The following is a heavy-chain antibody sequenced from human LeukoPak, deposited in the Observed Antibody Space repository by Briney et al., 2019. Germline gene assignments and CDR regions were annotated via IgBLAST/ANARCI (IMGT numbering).Heavy chain of an antibody. CDR2: TSSDGRSK. CDR3: ARGPKSQKQWLFSLFDP. V-gene: IGHV3-30*04. Sequence: GGSLRLSCAASGFTFSTYAMHWVRQAPGKGLEWVAITSSDGRSKFYADSVKGRLTISGDNSKSTLYLQMNSLRAEDTAVYYCARGPKSQKQWLFSLFDPWGQGTLVTVSS. D-gene: IGHD6-19*01. J-gene: IGHJ5*02. CDR1: GFTFSTYA.